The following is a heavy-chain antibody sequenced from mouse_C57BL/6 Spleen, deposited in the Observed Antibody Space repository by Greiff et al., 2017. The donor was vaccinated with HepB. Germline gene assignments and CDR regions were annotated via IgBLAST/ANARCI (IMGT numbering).Heavy chain of an antibody. D-gene: IGHD3-1*01. J-gene: IGHJ4*01. CDR3: ARRAEGLYYAMDY. CDR2: IYPGSGST. V-gene: IGHV1-55*01. Sequence: VQLKQPGAELVKPGASVKMSCKASGYTFTSYWITWVKQRPGQGLEWIGDIYPGSGSTNYNEKFKSKATLTVDTSSSTAYMQLSSLTSEDSAVYYCARRAEGLYYAMDYWGQGTSVTVSS. CDR1: GYTFTSYW.